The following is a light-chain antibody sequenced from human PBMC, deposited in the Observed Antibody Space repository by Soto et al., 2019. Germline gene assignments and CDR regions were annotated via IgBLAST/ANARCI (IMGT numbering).Light chain of an antibody. V-gene: IGKV1-5*03. CDR2: KAS. J-gene: IGKJ1*01. CDR3: QHHNSYSEA. Sequence: DIQMTQSPSTLSGSVGDRVTITCRASQTISSWLSLYQQKPGKAPKLLIYKASTLKSGVPSRFSGSGSGTEFTLTISSLQPDDFATYYCQHHNSYSEAFGQGTKVGI. CDR1: QTISSW.